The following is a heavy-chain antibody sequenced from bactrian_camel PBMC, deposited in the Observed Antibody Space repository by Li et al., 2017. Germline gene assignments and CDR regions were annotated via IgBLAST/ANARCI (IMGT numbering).Heavy chain of an antibody. J-gene: IGHJ4*01. D-gene: IGHD2*01. CDR2: RDSDGNT. CDR3: ASWTSGGYCATWDSPFLGFDH. V-gene: IGHV3S53*01. Sequence: HVQLVESGGGSVQAEGALRLSCAVSGYSETMVCLGWFRQAPGKEREAVAVRDSDGNTESADSVKGRFSISQDNVENIQYLQMSRLTPDDSAMYYCASWTSGGYCATWDSPFLGFDHWGQGTQVTVS. CDR1: GYSETMVC.